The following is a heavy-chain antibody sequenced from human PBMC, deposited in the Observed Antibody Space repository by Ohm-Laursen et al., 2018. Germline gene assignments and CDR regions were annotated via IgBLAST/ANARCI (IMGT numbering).Heavy chain of an antibody. CDR2: VSGSGSHT. J-gene: IGHJ4*02. D-gene: IGHD3-22*01. Sequence: SLRLSCAASGFSFSGYAMNWVRQAPGKGLEWVSTVSGSGSHTYYADSVKGRFTISRDNSKNTVYLQMSSLRADDTALYHCTKDRGGYSQSIDFWGQGTLVTISS. CDR3: TKDRGGYSQSIDF. CDR1: GFSFSGYA. V-gene: IGHV3-23*01.